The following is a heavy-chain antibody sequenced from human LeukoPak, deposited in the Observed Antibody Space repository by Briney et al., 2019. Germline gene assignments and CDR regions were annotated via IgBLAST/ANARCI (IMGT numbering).Heavy chain of an antibody. CDR2: IVVGSGNT. V-gene: IGHV1-58*01. CDR3: AADRDTTDAFDI. CDR1: GFTFTSSA. Sequence: EASVKVSCKASGFTFTSSAVQWVRQAREQRLEWIGWIVVGSGNTNYAQKFQERVTITRDTTTSTAYMELSSLRSEDTAVYYCAADRDTTDAFDIWGQGTMVTVSS. D-gene: IGHD1-1*01. J-gene: IGHJ3*02.